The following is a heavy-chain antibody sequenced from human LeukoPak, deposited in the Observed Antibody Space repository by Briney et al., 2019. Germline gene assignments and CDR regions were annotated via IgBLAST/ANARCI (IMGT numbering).Heavy chain of an antibody. V-gene: IGHV4-39*01. Sequence: SETLSLTCTVSGGSISSSTYYWGWIRQPPGKGLERIGNIYYSGSTYYNASLKSRVTISVDTSKNQFSLKLSSVTAADTAVYYCATLFRTDAFDIWGQGTMVTVSS. CDR1: GGSISSSTYY. J-gene: IGHJ3*02. CDR2: IYYSGST. CDR3: ATLFRTDAFDI.